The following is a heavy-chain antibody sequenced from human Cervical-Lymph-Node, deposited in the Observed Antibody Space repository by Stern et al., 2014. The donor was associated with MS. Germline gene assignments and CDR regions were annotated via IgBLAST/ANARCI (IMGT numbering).Heavy chain of an antibody. CDR1: GVSVTSSSYY. D-gene: IGHD1-20*01. V-gene: IGHV4-61*03. CDR2: VHYSGKT. J-gene: IGHJ4*02. Sequence: VQLEESGPGLLKPSETLSLTCSVSGVSVTSSSYYWSWVRQSPGKGLEWIGHVHYSGKTSYNPSLKSRVSISVDTSKNHFSLRLDSVTAADTAVYYCVRDGLTGSDYWGQGTLVAVSS. CDR3: VRDGLTGSDY.